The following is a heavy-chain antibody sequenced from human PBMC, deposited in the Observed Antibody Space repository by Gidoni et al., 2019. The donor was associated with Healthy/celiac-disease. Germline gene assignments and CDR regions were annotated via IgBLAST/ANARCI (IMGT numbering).Heavy chain of an antibody. CDR3: ARVAYSSSWYWFDP. Sequence: EVQLVESGGGLVQPGGSLRLSCAASGFTFSSYWMHWVRQAPGKGLVWVSRINSDGSSTSYADSVKGRFTISRDNAKNTLYLQRNSLRAEDTAVYYCARVAYSSSWYWFDPWGQGTLVTVSS. J-gene: IGHJ5*02. CDR1: GFTFSSYW. D-gene: IGHD6-13*01. CDR2: INSDGSST. V-gene: IGHV3-74*01.